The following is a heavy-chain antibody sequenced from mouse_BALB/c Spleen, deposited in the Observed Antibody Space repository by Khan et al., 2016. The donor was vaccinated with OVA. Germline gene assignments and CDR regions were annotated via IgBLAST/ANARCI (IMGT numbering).Heavy chain of an antibody. D-gene: IGHD2-10*01. CDR1: GYTFTNYG. CDR2: INTYTGEP. CDR3: SRPPYFSYVMVF. Sequence: QIQLVQSGPELKKPGETVKISCKASGYTFTNYGMNWVKQAPGKGLKWMGWINTYTGEPTYADDFKGRFAFSLETSASTADLQINNLKNEDTATXFWSRPPYFSYVMVFWGQGTSITVSS. J-gene: IGHJ4*01. V-gene: IGHV9-3-1*01.